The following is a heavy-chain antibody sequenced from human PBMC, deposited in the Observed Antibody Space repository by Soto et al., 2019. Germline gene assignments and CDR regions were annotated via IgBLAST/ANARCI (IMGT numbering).Heavy chain of an antibody. Sequence: EVPLLESGGGLVQPGGSLRLSCAASGFTFSSYAMRWVRQAPGKGLEWVSAISGSGGSTYYADSVKGRFTISRDNSTNPPYLQMTSLFAEVTAVYYFASRGSGSDYDYWGQGTLVTVSS. CDR3: ASRGSGSDYDY. D-gene: IGHD1-26*01. CDR1: GFTFSSYA. CDR2: ISGSGGST. J-gene: IGHJ4*02. V-gene: IGHV3-23*01.